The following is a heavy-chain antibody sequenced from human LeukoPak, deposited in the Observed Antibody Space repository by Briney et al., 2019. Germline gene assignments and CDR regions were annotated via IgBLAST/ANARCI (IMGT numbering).Heavy chain of an antibody. CDR2: IRYDGSNK. J-gene: IGHJ4*02. V-gene: IGHV3-30*02. CDR3: AKDIYDF. CDR1: GFTFSTYA. D-gene: IGHD3-3*01. Sequence: GGSLRLSCAASGFTFSTYAMNWVRQAPGKGLEWVAFIRYDGSNKYYADSVKGRFTISRDNSKNTLYLQMNSLRAEDTAVYYCAKDIYDFWGQGTLVTVSS.